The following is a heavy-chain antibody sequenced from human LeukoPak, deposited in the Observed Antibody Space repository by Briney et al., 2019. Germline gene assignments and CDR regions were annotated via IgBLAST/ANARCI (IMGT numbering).Heavy chain of an antibody. V-gene: IGHV1-2*02. J-gene: IGHJ5*02. CDR2: INPNSGDT. D-gene: IGHD1-26*01. CDR1: GYTFTDYY. Sequence: GASVKVSCKSSGYTFTDYYMHWVRQAPGQGLQWMGWINPNSGDTNYAQNFQGRVTMTRDTSISTAYMELSRLRSGDTAFYYCARDSDSGTSWTNWFDPWGQGTLVTVSS. CDR3: ARDSDSGTSWTNWFDP.